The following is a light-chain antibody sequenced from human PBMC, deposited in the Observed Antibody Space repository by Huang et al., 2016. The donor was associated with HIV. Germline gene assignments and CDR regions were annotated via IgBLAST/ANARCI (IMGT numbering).Light chain of an antibody. CDR2: DAS. CDR3: QQCRNWPPA. Sequence: EIVLTQSPATLSLSPGERATLSCRASQSVSSYLAWYQQKPGQAPRLLIYDASTRATCIPARFSGSGSVTDFTLTIRSLEPEDFAFYYCQQCRNWPPAFGQGTKVEIQ. CDR1: QSVSSY. V-gene: IGKV3-11*01. J-gene: IGKJ1*01.